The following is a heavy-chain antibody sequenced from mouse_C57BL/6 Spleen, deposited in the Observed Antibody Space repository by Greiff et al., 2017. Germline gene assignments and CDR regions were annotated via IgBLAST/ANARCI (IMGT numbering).Heavy chain of an antibody. Sequence: EVKLVESGPELVKPGASVKIPCKASGYTFTDYNMDWVKQSHGKSLEWIGDINPNNGGTIYNQKFKGKATLTVDKSSSTAYMELRSLTSEDTAVYYCARWDGNTHLHFDVWGTGTTVTVSS. V-gene: IGHV1-18*01. CDR3: ARWDGNTHLHFDV. CDR1: GYTFTDYN. CDR2: INPNNGGT. J-gene: IGHJ1*03. D-gene: IGHD2-1*01.